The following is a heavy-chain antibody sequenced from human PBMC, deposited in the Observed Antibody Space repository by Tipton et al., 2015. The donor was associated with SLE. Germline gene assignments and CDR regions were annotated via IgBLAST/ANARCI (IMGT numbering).Heavy chain of an antibody. CDR2: IYHSEST. Sequence: TLSLTCSVSGYSISRAFYWGWIRQPPGKGLEWIGNIYHSESTYYNPSLKSRVTMSVDTSKNQLSLNLGSLTAADTAIYYCARVHAAGDYDSSGFSNWGQGALVTVSS. CDR3: ARVHAAGDYDSSGFSN. D-gene: IGHD3-22*01. CDR1: GYSISRAFY. J-gene: IGHJ4*02. V-gene: IGHV4-38-2*02.